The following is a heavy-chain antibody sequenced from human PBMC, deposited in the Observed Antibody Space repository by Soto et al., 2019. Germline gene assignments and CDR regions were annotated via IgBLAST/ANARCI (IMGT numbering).Heavy chain of an antibody. V-gene: IGHV4-31*03. CDR3: ARDPAP. J-gene: IGHJ5*02. CDR1: GGSITRGGYY. CDR2: IYNSGTT. Sequence: QVQRQESGPGLVKPSESLSLTCTVSGGSITRGGYYWSWIRQHPGKGLEWIGYIYNSGTTYYNPSLKSRVTISVDTSKNQFSLKLTSVTAADTAVYYCARDPAPWGQGTLVTVSS.